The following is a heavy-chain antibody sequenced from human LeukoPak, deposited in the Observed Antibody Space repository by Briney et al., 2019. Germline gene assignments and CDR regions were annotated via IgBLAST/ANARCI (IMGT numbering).Heavy chain of an antibody. CDR3: TRGAAGFDI. J-gene: IGHJ3*02. V-gene: IGHV3-13*01. CDR2: IGKGGDI. Sequence: LAGGSLRLSCAASGFSFSIYDFHWVRHVTGKGLEWVSGIGKGGDIYYANSVKGRFTTSRENARSSVYLQMNRLRVGDTAVYFCTRGAAGFDIWGQGTMVIVAS. CDR1: GFSFSIYD.